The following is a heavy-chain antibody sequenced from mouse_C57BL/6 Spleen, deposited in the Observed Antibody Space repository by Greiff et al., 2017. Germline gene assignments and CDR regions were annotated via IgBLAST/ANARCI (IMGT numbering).Heavy chain of an antibody. CDR1: GYTFTSYW. Sequence: QVHVKQSGAELVKPGASVKLSCKASGYTFTSYWMHWVKQRPGRGLEWIGRIDPNSGGTKYNEKFKSKATLTVDKPSSTAYMQLSSLTSEDSAVYYCARSGYYGSPYWYFDVWGTGTTVTVSS. V-gene: IGHV1-72*01. D-gene: IGHD1-1*01. J-gene: IGHJ1*03. CDR3: ARSGYYGSPYWYFDV. CDR2: IDPNSGGT.